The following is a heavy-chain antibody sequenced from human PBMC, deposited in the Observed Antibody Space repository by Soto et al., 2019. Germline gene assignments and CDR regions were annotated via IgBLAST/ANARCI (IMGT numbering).Heavy chain of an antibody. CDR2: IFYSGST. CDR3: ARRTRSYSGSPIDY. D-gene: IGHD1-26*01. CDR1: GGSISSYY. Sequence: SETLSLTCTVSGGSISSYYWSWIRQPPGKGLEWIGYIFYSGSTNYNPSLKSRVTMSIDMAKNQFSLMLTSVTAADTAVYYCARRTRSYSGSPIDYWGQGSQVTVSS. J-gene: IGHJ4*02. V-gene: IGHV4-59*12.